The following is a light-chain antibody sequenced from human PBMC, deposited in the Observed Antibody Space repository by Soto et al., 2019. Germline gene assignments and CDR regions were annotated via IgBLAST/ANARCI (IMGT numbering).Light chain of an antibody. CDR2: KAS. V-gene: IGKV1-5*03. Sequence: DIQMTQSPSTLSGSVGDRVTITCRASQTISSLLSWYQQKPGKGPKLLIYKASTLKSWVPTRVSGSGSWTEFTLTISSLQPYDFATYYCQHYNSYSEAFGQRTKVDI. CDR1: QTISSL. CDR3: QHYNSYSEA. J-gene: IGKJ1*01.